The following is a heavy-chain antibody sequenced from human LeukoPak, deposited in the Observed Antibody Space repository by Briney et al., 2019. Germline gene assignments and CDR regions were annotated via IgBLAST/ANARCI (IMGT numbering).Heavy chain of an antibody. CDR2: ISSSSNTI. D-gene: IGHD6-19*01. J-gene: IGHJ4*02. CDR3: ARDKASSGWYYFDS. Sequence: PGGSLTLSCAASGFTLSGYCMNWVRQAPGKGLEWVSYISSSSNTIYYADSVKGRFTISRDNAKNSLYLQMNSLRAEDTAVYYCARDKASSGWYYFDSWGQGTLVTVSS. V-gene: IGHV3-48*01. CDR1: GFTLSGYC.